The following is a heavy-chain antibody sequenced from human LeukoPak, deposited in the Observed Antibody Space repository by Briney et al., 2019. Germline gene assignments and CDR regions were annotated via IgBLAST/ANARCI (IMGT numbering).Heavy chain of an antibody. V-gene: IGHV1-18*01. J-gene: IGHJ4*02. D-gene: IGHD5-18*01. CDR1: GYTFTIYG. Sequence: GAAVTVSFKASGYTFTIYGLRWVRQPHGQGLEWMGWISAYNGNTNYAQKLQGRVTMTIDTSTTTAYLELRSLRSDDTAIYYCARQVDTVMALPDYWGQGTLVSVSS. CDR3: ARQVDTVMALPDY. CDR2: ISAYNGNT.